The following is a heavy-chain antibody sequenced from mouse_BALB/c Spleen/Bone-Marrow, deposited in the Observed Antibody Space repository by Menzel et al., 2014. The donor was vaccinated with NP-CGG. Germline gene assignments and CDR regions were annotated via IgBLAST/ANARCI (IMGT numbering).Heavy chain of an antibody. D-gene: IGHD2-14*01. CDR1: GYTFTDHA. J-gene: IGHJ4*01. CDR3: ARSGKVRNAMDY. Sequence: VQLQQSGAKLVRPGVSVKISCKGSGYTFTDHAIHWVKRSHAKSLEWIGVISGYYGDAIYNQKFKGKATMTVDKSSSTAYMELARLTSEDSAIYYCARSGKVRNAMDYWGQGTSDTVSS. V-gene: IGHV1S137*01. CDR2: ISGYYGDA.